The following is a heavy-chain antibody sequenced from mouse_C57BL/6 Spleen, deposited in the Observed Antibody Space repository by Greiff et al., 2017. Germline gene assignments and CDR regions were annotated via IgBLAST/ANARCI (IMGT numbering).Heavy chain of an antibody. J-gene: IGHJ4*01. D-gene: IGHD2-2*01. CDR3: ARGLRRDYAMDY. CDR1: GYTFTDYY. Sequence: QVQLKESGAELVRPGASVKLSCKASGYTFTDYYINWVKQRPGQGLEWIARIYPGSGNTYYNEKFKGKATLTAEKSSSTAYMQLSSLTSEDSAVYFCARGLRRDYAMDYWGQGTSVTVSS. V-gene: IGHV1-76*01. CDR2: IYPGSGNT.